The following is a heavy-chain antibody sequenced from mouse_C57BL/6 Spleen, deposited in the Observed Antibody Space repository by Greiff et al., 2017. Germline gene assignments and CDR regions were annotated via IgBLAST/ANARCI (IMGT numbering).Heavy chain of an antibody. CDR2: IWSGGST. CDR3: ASLYDGYYHAMDY. CDR1: GFSLTSYG. V-gene: IGHV2-2*01. Sequence: VQLVESGPGLVQPSQSLSITCTVSGFSLTSYGVHWVRQSPGKGLEWLGVIWSGGSTDYNAAFISRLSISKDNSKSQVFFKMNSLQADDTAIYYCASLYDGYYHAMDYWGQGTSVTVSS. D-gene: IGHD2-3*01. J-gene: IGHJ4*01.